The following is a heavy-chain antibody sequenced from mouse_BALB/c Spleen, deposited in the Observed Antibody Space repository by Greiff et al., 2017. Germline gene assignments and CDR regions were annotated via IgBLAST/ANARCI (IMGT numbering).Heavy chain of an antibody. V-gene: IGHV1-63*02. J-gene: IGHJ4*01. CDR2: IYPGGGYT. CDR3: ARDYRYDGILFYAMDY. Sequence: QVQLKESGTVLARPGASVKMSCKASGYTFTNYWIGWVKQRPGHGLEWIGDIYPGGGYTNYNEKFKGKATLTADTSSSTAYMQLSSLTSEDSAIYYCARDYRYDGILFYAMDYWGQGTSVTVSS. CDR1: GYTFTNYW. D-gene: IGHD2-14*01.